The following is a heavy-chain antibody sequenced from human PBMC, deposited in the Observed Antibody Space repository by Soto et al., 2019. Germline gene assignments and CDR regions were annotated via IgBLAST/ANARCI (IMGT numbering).Heavy chain of an antibody. V-gene: IGHV2-5*02. J-gene: IGHJ6*02. CDR3: IQSRCGGDCLQSYASHYYYGMDV. CDR2: IYWDDDK. Sequence: QITLKESGPTLVKPTQTLTLTCTFSGFSLSTSGVGVGWIRQPPGKALEWLALIYWDDDKRYSPSLRSRLTTSKHTSKIQVVLTMTTMDPVDTATYHCIQSRCGGDCLQSYASHYYYGMDVWGQGTTVTVSS. D-gene: IGHD2-21*02. CDR1: GFSLSTSGVG.